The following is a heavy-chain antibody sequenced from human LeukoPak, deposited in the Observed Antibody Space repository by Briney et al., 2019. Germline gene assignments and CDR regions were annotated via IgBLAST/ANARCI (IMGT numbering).Heavy chain of an antibody. D-gene: IGHD4-23*01. Sequence: PSQTLSLTCTVSGGSISSGGYYWSWIRQPPGKGLEWIGYIYHSGSTYYNPSLKSRVTISVDRSKNQFSLKLSSVTAADTAVYYCARERGSDYGGKMVPGHYWGQGTLVTVSS. CDR3: ARERGSDYGGKMVPGHY. V-gene: IGHV4-30-2*01. J-gene: IGHJ4*02. CDR1: GGSISSGGYY. CDR2: IYHSGST.